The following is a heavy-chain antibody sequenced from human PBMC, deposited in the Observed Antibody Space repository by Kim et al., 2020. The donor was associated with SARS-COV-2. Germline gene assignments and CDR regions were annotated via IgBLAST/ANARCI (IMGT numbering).Heavy chain of an antibody. CDR2: ANSHGR. Sequence: ANSHGRADAASVKGSLTISRDDSKNTAYLQMNSLKTEDTAVYYCTRHGGDWGQGTLVTVSS. CDR3: TRHGGD. D-gene: IGHD3-16*01. J-gene: IGHJ4*02. V-gene: IGHV3-73*01.